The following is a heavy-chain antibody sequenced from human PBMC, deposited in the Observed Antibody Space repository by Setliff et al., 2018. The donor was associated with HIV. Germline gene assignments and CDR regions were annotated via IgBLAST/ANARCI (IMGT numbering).Heavy chain of an antibody. V-gene: IGHV5-10-1*01. Sequence: PGESLKISCKASGYNFTSYLISWVRQMPGKGLEWMGRIDPSDSYTNYSPSFQGHVTISADKSISTAYLQWSSLKASDTAMYYCARQLRVVAATPLGGFDYWGQGTLVTVS. J-gene: IGHJ4*02. CDR3: ARQLRVVAATPLGGFDY. CDR1: GYNFTSYL. D-gene: IGHD2-15*01. CDR2: IDPSDSYT.